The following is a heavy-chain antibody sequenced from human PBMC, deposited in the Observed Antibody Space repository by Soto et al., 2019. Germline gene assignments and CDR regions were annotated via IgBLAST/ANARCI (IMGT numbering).Heavy chain of an antibody. J-gene: IGHJ4*02. CDR3: AREPHYGDYLFDY. Sequence: QVQLVESGGGVVQPGRSLRLSCAASGFTFSSYGMHWVRQAPGKGLEWVAVIWYDGSNKYYADSVKGRFTISRDNSKNTLYLQMNSLRAEDTAVYYCAREPHYGDYLFDYWGQGTLVTVSS. CDR1: GFTFSSYG. D-gene: IGHD4-17*01. CDR2: IWYDGSNK. V-gene: IGHV3-33*01.